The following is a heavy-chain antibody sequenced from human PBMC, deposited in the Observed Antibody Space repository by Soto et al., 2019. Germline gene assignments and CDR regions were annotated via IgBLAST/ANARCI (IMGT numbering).Heavy chain of an antibody. V-gene: IGHV4-4*02. CDR2: IYHSGST. CDR3: ATFSGFFTISPFDA. J-gene: IGHJ5*02. CDR1: GDSISSVNW. Sequence: QVHLPESGPGLVKPSETLSLTCGVSGDSISSVNWWSWVRQSPGRGLEWIGEIYHSGSTNYNPSLKSRVTVSVDKSKNQFSLQLTSVTAADTAVYYCATFSGFFTISPFDAWGQGMLVTVSS. D-gene: IGHD2-8*01.